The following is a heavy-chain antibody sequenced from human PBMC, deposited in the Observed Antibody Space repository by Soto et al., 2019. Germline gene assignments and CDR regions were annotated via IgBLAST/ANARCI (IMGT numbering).Heavy chain of an antibody. CDR2: ISAYNGNT. CDR1: GYIFTSYG. J-gene: IGHJ6*02. V-gene: IGHV1-18*01. CDR3: ASLGRNYYNGMDV. Sequence: GASVKVSCKASGYIFTSYGISWVRQAPGQGLEWMGWISAYNGNTKYAQNLQGRVTLTTDTSTYTAYMELRSLQSDDTAVYYCASLGRNYYNGMDVWGQGTTVTAP.